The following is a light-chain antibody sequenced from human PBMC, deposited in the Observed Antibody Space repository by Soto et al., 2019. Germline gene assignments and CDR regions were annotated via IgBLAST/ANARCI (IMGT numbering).Light chain of an antibody. CDR3: QQYGNSLFT. CDR1: QSVSSSY. CDR2: GVS. V-gene: IGKV3-20*01. Sequence: EIVLTQSPGTLSLSPGERATLSCRASQSVSSSYLAWYQQKPGQAPRLLIYGVSSRATDIPDRFSGSGSGTDFTLTISRLEPEDFAVYYCQQYGNSLFTFGPGTKVDIK. J-gene: IGKJ3*01.